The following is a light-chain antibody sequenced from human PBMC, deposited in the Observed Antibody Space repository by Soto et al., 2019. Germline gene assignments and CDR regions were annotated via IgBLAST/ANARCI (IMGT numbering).Light chain of an antibody. J-gene: IGKJ4*01. V-gene: IGKV2-28*01. CDR1: QSLLHSNGYKY. CDR3: LQGLPTPIT. Sequence: DIVMTQSPLSLPVTPGEPASISCRSSQSLLHSNGYKYLDWYLQKPGQSLQLLNYSGSNRASGVRERVSDRGSGTDIALKISRVEAEDFGVYDCLQGLPTPITVGGGTKVEIK. CDR2: SGS.